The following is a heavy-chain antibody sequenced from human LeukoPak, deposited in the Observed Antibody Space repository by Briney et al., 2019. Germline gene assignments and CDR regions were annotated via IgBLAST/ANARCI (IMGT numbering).Heavy chain of an antibody. D-gene: IGHD3-22*01. V-gene: IGHV1-69*13. J-gene: IGHJ4*02. CDR2: IIPIFGTA. CDR3: ARVRYYYDSSGQDY. CDR1: GGTFSSYA. Sequence: ASVKVSCKASGGTFSSYAISWVRQAPGQGLEWMGGIIPIFGTANYAQKFQGRVTITADESTSTAYMELRSLRSDDTAVYYCARVRYYYDSSGQDYWGQGTLVTVSS.